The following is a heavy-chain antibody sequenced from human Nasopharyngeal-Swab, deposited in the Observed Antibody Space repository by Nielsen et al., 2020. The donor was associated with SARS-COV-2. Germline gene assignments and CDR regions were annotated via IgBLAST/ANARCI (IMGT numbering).Heavy chain of an antibody. J-gene: IGHJ4*02. D-gene: IGHD6-19*01. CDR2: IGGSGTIT. CDR1: ALTFSTSA. CDR3: SGAGGTSGWYEY. Sequence: GKSLKISCAASALTFSTSAMSWVRQAPGKGLEWVSLIGGSGTITYYVDSVKGRFTISRDNSKNMVYLQMNNLRAEDTAIYYCSGAGGTSGWYEYWGRGTLVTVSS. V-gene: IGHV3-23*01.